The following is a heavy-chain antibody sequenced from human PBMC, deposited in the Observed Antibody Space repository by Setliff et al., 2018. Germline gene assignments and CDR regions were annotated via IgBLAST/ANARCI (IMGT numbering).Heavy chain of an antibody. V-gene: IGHV3-48*01. Sequence: GGSLRLSCAASGFTFDDYAMHWVRQAPGKGLEWVSGISSSSSTIYYADSVKGRFTISRDNAKNSLYLQMNSLRAEDTAVYYCARDLRITMVRGVISGGDYWGQGTLVTVSS. CDR1: GFTFDDYA. CDR3: ARDLRITMVRGVISGGDY. J-gene: IGHJ4*02. D-gene: IGHD3-10*01. CDR2: ISSSSSTI.